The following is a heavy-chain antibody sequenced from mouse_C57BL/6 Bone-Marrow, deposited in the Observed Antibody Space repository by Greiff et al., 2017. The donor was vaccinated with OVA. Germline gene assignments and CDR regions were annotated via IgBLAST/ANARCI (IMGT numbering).Heavy chain of an antibody. CDR2: IDPSDSYT. D-gene: IGHD1-1*01. V-gene: IGHV1-50*01. CDR3: ARSDYYGSSYCWYFDV. CDR1: GYTFTSYW. J-gene: IGHJ1*03. Sequence: QVQLQQPGAELVKPGASVKLSCKASGYTFTSYWMQWVKQRPGQGLEWIGEIDPSDSYTNYNQKFKGKATLTVDTPSSTAYMQLSSLTSEDSAVYYCARSDYYGSSYCWYFDVWGTGTTVTVSS.